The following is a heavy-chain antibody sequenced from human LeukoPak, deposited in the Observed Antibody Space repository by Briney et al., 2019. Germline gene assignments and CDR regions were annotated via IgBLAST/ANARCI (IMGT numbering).Heavy chain of an antibody. CDR3: ARALGMVRGVAYGMDV. CDR2: IYDSEST. V-gene: IGHV4-30-4*08. CDR1: GGSISSGDYY. D-gene: IGHD3-10*01. J-gene: IGHJ6*02. Sequence: PSETLSLTCTVSGGSISSGDYYWSWIRQPPGKGLEWIGYIYDSESTYYNPALKSRVTISVDTSKNQFSLKLSSVTAADTAVYFCARALGMVRGVAYGMDVWGQGTTVTVSS.